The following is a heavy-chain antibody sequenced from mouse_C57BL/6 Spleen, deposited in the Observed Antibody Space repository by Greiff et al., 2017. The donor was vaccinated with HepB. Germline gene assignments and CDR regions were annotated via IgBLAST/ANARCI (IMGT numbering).Heavy chain of an antibody. CDR2: IHPSDSDT. D-gene: IGHD1-1*01. J-gene: IGHJ1*03. CDR1: GYTFTSYW. CDR3: AIYYYGSSYWYFDV. Sequence: QVQLQQPGAELVKPGASVKVSCKASGYTFTSYWMHWVKQRPGQGLEWIGRIHPSDSDTNYNQKFKGKATLTVDKSTSTAYMQLSSLTSDDSAVYYCAIYYYGSSYWYFDVWGTGTTVTVSS. V-gene: IGHV1-74*01.